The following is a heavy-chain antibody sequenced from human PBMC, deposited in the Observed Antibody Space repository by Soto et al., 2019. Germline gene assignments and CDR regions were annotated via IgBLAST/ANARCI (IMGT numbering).Heavy chain of an antibody. CDR1: GFTFSSYE. Sequence: EVQLVESGGGLVQPGGSLRLSCAASGFTFSSYEMNWVRQAPGKGLEWVSYISKSGSTIYYADSVKGRFTISRDNDRNSRYLQMNSLRAEDTAVYYCARDGNGYSSGWFQNWGQGTLVTVSS. D-gene: IGHD6-19*01. CDR3: ARDGNGYSSGWFQN. CDR2: ISKSGSTI. J-gene: IGHJ4*02. V-gene: IGHV3-48*03.